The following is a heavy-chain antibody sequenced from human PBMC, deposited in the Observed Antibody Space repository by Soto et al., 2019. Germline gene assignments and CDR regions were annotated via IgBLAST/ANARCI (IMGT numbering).Heavy chain of an antibody. CDR2: IDPTDSYK. CDR3: ARQKWAEALDI. Sequence: GESLKISCKGPGYSFSDYWISWVRQEPGKGLERLGRIDPTDSYKDYSPSFPGHVTMSVDKSIRTAYLEWSSLKASDSAMYYCARQKWAEALDIWGQGTMVTVSS. CDR1: GYSFSDYW. D-gene: IGHD1-26*01. J-gene: IGHJ3*02. V-gene: IGHV5-10-1*01.